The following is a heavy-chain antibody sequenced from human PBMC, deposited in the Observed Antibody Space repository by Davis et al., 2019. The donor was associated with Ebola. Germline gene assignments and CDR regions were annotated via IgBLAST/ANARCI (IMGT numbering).Heavy chain of an antibody. CDR2: IYSGGST. CDR3: AARGGGCSSTSCYLYYYYGMDV. CDR1: GFTVSSNY. D-gene: IGHD2-2*01. Sequence: GESLKISCAASGFTVSSNYMSWVRHAPGKGLEWVSVIYSGGSTYYADSVKGRFTIYRHNSKNTLYLQMNSLRAEDTAVYYCAARGGGCSSTSCYLYYYYGMDVWGQGTTVTVSS. V-gene: IGHV3-53*04. J-gene: IGHJ6*02.